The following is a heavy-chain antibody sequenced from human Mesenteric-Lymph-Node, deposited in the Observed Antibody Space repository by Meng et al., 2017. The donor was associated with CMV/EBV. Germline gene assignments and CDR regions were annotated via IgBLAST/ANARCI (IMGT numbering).Heavy chain of an antibody. J-gene: IGHJ5*02. D-gene: IGHD2-2*02. Sequence: ASVKVSCKASGYTFTSYGISWVRQAPGQGLEWMGWISAYNGNTNYAQKLQGRVTMTTDTSTSTAYMELRSLRSDDTAVYYCARGSQSGAIRWWGYNWFDPWGQGTLVTVSS. V-gene: IGHV1-18*01. CDR3: ARGSQSGAIRWWGYNWFDP. CDR2: ISAYNGNT. CDR1: GYTFTSYG.